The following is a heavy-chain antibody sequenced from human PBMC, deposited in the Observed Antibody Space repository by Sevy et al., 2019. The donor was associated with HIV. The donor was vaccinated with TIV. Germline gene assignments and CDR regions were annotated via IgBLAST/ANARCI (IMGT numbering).Heavy chain of an antibody. J-gene: IGHJ4*02. Sequence: GGSLRLSCAASGFTFSNYWMHWVRQAPGKGLVWVSHINTDGEGIRYADSVKGRFTISRDNAKNTLYLQVNSLRAEDTAVYYCARGTRGTFGNWGQGTLVTVSS. V-gene: IGHV3-74*01. CDR3: ARGTRGTFGN. CDR1: GFTFSNYW. D-gene: IGHD1-26*01. CDR2: INTDGEGI.